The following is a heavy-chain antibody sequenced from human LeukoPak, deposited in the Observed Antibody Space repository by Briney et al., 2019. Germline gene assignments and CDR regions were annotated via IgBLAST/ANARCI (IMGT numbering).Heavy chain of an antibody. D-gene: IGHD3-22*01. CDR3: ARGISSGYYEAEYSQH. J-gene: IGHJ1*01. V-gene: IGHV1-46*01. CDR1: GYTFTSYY. CDR2: INPSGGST. Sequence: ASVKLSCKASGYTFTSYYMHWVRQAPGQGLEWMGIINPSGGSTSYAQKFQGRVTMTRDTSTSTVYMELSSLRSEDTAVYYCARGISSGYYEAEYSQHWGQGTLVTVSS.